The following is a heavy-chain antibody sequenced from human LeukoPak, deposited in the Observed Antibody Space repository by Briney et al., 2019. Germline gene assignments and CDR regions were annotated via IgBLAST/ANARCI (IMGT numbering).Heavy chain of an antibody. J-gene: IGHJ4*02. V-gene: IGHV3-7*01. CDR3: AKWELYSGFYYIDY. Sequence: GGSLRLSCAASGFTFSSYWMTWVRQGPGKGLEWVANIKQDGSLIYYVDSVKGRFTISRDNAKNSLYLQMNSLRAEDTAVYYCAKWELYSGFYYIDYWGQGTLATVSS. D-gene: IGHD1-26*01. CDR1: GFTFSSYW. CDR2: IKQDGSLI.